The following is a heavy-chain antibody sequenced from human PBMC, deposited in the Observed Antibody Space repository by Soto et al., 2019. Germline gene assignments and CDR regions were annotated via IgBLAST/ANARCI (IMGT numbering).Heavy chain of an antibody. CDR2: INHSGST. V-gene: IGHV4-34*01. D-gene: IGHD4-17*01. CDR3: ATILGATTVTTIPDY. Sequence: QVQLQQWGAGLLKPSETLSLTCAVYGGSFSGYYWSWIRQPPGKGLEWIGEINHSGSTNYNPSLKSRVTLSVDTSKTQFSLKLSSVTAADTAVYYCATILGATTVTTIPDYWGQGTLVTVSS. CDR1: GGSFSGYY. J-gene: IGHJ4*02.